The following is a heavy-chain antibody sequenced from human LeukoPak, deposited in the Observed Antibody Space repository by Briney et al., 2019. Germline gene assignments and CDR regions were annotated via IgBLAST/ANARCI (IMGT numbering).Heavy chain of an antibody. J-gene: IGHJ4*02. V-gene: IGHV3-74*01. CDR3: ARVLDTPMVYGTLGY. D-gene: IGHD5-18*01. CDR2: INSDGSST. Sequence: GGSLRLSCAASGFTFSSYWMHWVRQAPGKGLVWVSRINSDGSSTSYADSVKGRFTISRDNAKNTLYLQMNSLRTEDTAVYYCARVLDTPMVYGTLGYWGQGTLVTASS. CDR1: GFTFSSYW.